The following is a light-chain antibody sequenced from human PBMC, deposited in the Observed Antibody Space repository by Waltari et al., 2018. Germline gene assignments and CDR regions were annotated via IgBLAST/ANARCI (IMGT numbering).Light chain of an antibody. J-gene: IGLJ1*01. CDR3: CSYTGSSTSYG. V-gene: IGLV2-23*01. CDR2: EAT. Sequence: HSALSQPASVSGSPGQSLTITCTGTSTDLASYNLVSWYQHHPGRAPKLIIYEATKRPSGISHRFSGAKSGATASLRISGLQADDEADYYCCSYTGSSTSYGCGGGTKVTVL. CDR1: STDLASYNL.